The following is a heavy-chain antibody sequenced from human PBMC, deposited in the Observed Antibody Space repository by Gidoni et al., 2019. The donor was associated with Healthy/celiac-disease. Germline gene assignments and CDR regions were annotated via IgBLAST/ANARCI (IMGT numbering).Heavy chain of an antibody. J-gene: IGHJ4*02. V-gene: IGHV4-61*01. CDR2: IYYSGST. CDR1: GGSFSSGSYY. CDR3: ARDYYGSGSYYHPLGY. D-gene: IGHD3-10*01. Sequence: QVQLQESSPGLVKPSETLSLTCTVSGGSFSSGSYYWSWIRQPPGKGLEWIGYIYYSGSTNYNPSLKSRVTISVDTSKNQFSLKLSSVTAADTAVYYCARDYYGSGSYYHPLGYWGQGTLVTVSS.